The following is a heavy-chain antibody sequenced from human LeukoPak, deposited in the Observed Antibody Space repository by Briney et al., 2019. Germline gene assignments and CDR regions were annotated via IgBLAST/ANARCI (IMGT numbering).Heavy chain of an antibody. CDR2: ISSSSSYI. Sequence: GGSLRLSCAASGFTFSSYSMNWVRQAPRKGLEWVSSISSSSSYIYYADSVKGRFTISRDNSKNTLYLQMNNLRAEDTAVYYCAAARAYYYFAMDVWGQGTTVTVSS. V-gene: IGHV3-21*01. CDR3: AAARAYYYFAMDV. J-gene: IGHJ6*02. D-gene: IGHD6-6*01. CDR1: GFTFSSYS.